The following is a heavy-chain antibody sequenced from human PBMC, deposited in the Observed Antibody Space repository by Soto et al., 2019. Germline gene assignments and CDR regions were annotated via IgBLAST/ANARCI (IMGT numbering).Heavy chain of an antibody. CDR2: IYHSGST. Sequence: SETLSLTCAVSGGSISSGGYSWSWIRQPPGKGLEWIGYIYHSGSTYYNPSLKSRVTISVDRSKNQFSLKLSSVTAADTAVYYCARALYSSSSGNWFDHWGQGTLVTVSS. D-gene: IGHD6-6*01. CDR3: ARALYSSSSGNWFDH. V-gene: IGHV4-30-2*01. CDR1: GGSISSGGYS. J-gene: IGHJ5*02.